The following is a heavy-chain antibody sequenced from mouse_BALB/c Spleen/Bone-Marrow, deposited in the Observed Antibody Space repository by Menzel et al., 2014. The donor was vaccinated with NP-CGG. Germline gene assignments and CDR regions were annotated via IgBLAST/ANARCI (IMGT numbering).Heavy chain of an antibody. V-gene: IGHV1-39*01. J-gene: IGHJ3*01. Sequence: EVQLQESGPELEKPGASVKISCKASGYSFTGYNMNWVKQTNGKSLEWIGNIDPYYGGISYNQKFKNKATLTVDKSSSTAYMQLKSLTSDDSAVYYCAGSIEYRPLTYWGQGTLVTVSA. CDR1: GYSFTGYN. D-gene: IGHD2-14*01. CDR2: IDPYYGGI. CDR3: AGSIEYRPLTY.